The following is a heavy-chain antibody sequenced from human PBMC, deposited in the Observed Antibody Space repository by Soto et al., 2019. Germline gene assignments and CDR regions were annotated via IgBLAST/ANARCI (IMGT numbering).Heavy chain of an antibody. CDR3: ARARSAAAGLFDS. CDR2: VYSGGST. V-gene: IGHV3-53*01. D-gene: IGHD6-13*01. J-gene: IGHJ4*02. Sequence: GGSLRLSCAASGFAVSSNYMTWVRQAPGKGLEWVSAVYSGGSTYYADSVKGRFTISRDNSKNTLYLQMNSLRADDTAVHYCARARSAAAGLFDSWGQGTLVTVSS. CDR1: GFAVSSNY.